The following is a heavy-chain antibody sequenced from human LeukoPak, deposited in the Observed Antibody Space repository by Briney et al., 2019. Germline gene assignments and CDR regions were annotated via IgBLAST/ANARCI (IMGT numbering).Heavy chain of an antibody. CDR2: INHSGST. D-gene: IGHD6-6*01. J-gene: IGHJ5*02. V-gene: IGHV4-34*01. CDR1: GGSFSGYY. Sequence: SETLSLTCAVYGGSFSGYYWSWIRQPPGKGLEWIGAINHSGSTNYNPSLKSRVTISVDTSKNQFSLKLSSVTAADTAVYYCAREVAARPLLRWFDPWGQGTLVTVSS. CDR3: AREVAARPLLRWFDP.